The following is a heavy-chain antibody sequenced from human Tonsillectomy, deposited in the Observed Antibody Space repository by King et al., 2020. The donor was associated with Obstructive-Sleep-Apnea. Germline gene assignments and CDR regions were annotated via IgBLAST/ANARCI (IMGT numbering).Heavy chain of an antibody. D-gene: IGHD6-19*01. CDR2: ISWNSGRI. J-gene: IGHJ4*02. CDR3: AKDLSSGWYGPVDY. Sequence: QLVESGGGLVQPGRSLRLSCAASGFTFDDYAMHWVRQAPGKGLEWVSGISWNSGRIGYADSVKGRFPISRDKAKNSLFLQMNSLRTEDTALYYCAKDLSSGWYGPVDYWGQGTLVTVSS. CDR1: GFTFDDYA. V-gene: IGHV3-9*01.